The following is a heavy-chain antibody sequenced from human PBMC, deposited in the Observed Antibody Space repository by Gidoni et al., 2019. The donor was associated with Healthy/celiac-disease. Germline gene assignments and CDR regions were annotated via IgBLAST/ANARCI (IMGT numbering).Heavy chain of an antibody. CDR3: AKDLFNYGDYVGWFDP. CDR2: ISGSGGST. J-gene: IGHJ5*02. V-gene: IGHV3-23*01. CDR1: GFTVSSYA. Sequence: EVQLLESGGGLVQLGGSLRPSCAASGFTVSSYAMSWVRQAPGKGLEWVSAISGSGGSTYYADSVKGRFTISRDNSKNTLYLQMNSLRAEDTAVYYCAKDLFNYGDYVGWFDPWGQGTLVTVSS. D-gene: IGHD4-17*01.